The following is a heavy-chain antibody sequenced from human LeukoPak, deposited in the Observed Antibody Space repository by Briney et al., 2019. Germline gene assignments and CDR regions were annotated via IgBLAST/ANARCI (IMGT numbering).Heavy chain of an antibody. V-gene: IGHV1-18*01. D-gene: IGHD1-26*01. CDR3: ARDLVDGVGAPGAY. J-gene: IGHJ4*02. CDR1: GYTFTNYG. Sequence: GASVKVSCKASGYTFTNYGITWMRQAPGQGLEWMGCINTYNGNTNYAQKLQGRVTITTDTSTSTAYMELRSLRSDDTAVFYCARDLVDGVGAPGAYWGQGALVTVSS. CDR2: INTYNGNT.